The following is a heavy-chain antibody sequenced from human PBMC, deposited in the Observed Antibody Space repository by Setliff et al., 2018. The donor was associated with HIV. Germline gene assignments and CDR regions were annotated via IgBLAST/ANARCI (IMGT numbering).Heavy chain of an antibody. D-gene: IGHD6-13*01. CDR1: GYTFTKYY. CDR3: ARVEAAAGTGAFDI. CDR2: INPSGGCT. Sequence: ASVKVSCKASGYTFTKYYIYWVRQAPGQGLEWMGIINPSGGCTSYAQKFQGRVTMTRDMSTSTVYMELSSLRSEDTAVFYCARVEAAAGTGAFDIWGQGTMVTVSS. V-gene: IGHV1-46*01. J-gene: IGHJ3*02.